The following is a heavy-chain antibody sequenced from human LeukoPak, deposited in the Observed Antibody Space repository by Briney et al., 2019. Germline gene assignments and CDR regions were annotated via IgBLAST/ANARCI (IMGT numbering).Heavy chain of an antibody. CDR1: GYSFTSYW. CDR3: ARSRYYYYDSSGYYEFDY. CDR2: IYPGDSDT. D-gene: IGHD3-22*01. J-gene: IGHJ4*02. V-gene: IGHV5-51*01. Sequence: GESLKISCKGSGYSFTSYWIGWVRQMPGKGLEWMGIIYPGDSDTRYSPSFQGQVTISADKSISTAYLQWSGLKASDTAMYYCARSRYYYYDSSGYYEFDYWGQGTLVTVSS.